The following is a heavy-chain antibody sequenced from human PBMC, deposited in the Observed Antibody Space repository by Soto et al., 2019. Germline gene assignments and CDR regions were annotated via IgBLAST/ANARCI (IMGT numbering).Heavy chain of an antibody. CDR2: ISDDGSQK. Sequence: QVQLVESGGGVVQPGRSLRLSCAASGFIFSSDGMHWVRQATGKGLEWVAFISDDGSQKYYAESVKGRFTISRDDSRNTVYLQMNSLRTEDTALFYCVKDRSGSWTFDYWGQGPLVIVSS. CDR3: VKDRSGSWTFDY. J-gene: IGHJ4*02. CDR1: GFIFSSDG. V-gene: IGHV3-30*18. D-gene: IGHD6-13*01.